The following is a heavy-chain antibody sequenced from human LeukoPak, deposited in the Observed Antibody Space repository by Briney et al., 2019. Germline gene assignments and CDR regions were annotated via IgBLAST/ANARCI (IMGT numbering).Heavy chain of an antibody. J-gene: IGHJ4*02. V-gene: IGHV3-48*03. D-gene: IGHD2-15*01. Sequence: GGSLRLSCAASGFTFSSYEMNWVRQAPGKGLEWVSYISSSGSTTYYADSVKGRFTISRDNAKNSLYLQMNSLRAEDTAVYYCARDSGHCSGGSCYGGDYWGQGTLVTVSS. CDR1: GFTFSSYE. CDR2: ISSSGSTT. CDR3: ARDSGHCSGGSCYGGDY.